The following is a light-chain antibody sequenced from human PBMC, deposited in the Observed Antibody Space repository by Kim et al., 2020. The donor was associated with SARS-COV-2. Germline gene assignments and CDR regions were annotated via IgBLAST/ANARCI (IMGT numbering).Light chain of an antibody. V-gene: IGLV2-14*03. CDR3: SSYTTFNTWV. CDR1: GRDIGAPTS. J-gene: IGLJ3*02. CDR2: DVT. Sequence: GLAFAIALSGGGRDIGAPTSISCDQQYPGRPPKVIIYDVTKRPSGVPPRFSGSKSDDTAFLTSSGLHTEDEAHYYCSSYTTFNTWVFGGGTKLTVL.